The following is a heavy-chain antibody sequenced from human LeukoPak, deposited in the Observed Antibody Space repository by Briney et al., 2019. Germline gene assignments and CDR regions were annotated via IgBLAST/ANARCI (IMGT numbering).Heavy chain of an antibody. CDR2: ISSSSSYI. J-gene: IGHJ4*02. CDR1: GFTFSSYS. D-gene: IGHD2-8*01. CDR3: ATSPSQLGYCTNGVCYFQDY. Sequence: GGSLRLSCAASGFTFSSYSMNWVRQAPGKGLEWVSSISSSSSYIYYADSVKGRFTISRDNAKNSLYLQMNSLRSEDTAVYYCATSPSQLGYCTNGVCYFQDYWGQGTLVTVSS. V-gene: IGHV3-21*04.